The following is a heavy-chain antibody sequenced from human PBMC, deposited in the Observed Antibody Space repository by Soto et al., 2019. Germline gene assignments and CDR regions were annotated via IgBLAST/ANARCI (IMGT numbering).Heavy chain of an antibody. D-gene: IGHD3-3*01. CDR1: GFPFSSYAM. V-gene: IGHV4-59*08. CDR2: IYHTGST. CDR3: ARLGGYYQALDH. J-gene: IGHJ4*02. Sequence: GSLRLSCASSGFPFSSYAMSWVRQSPGKGLEWVGYIYHTGSTIYNPSLRSRLTISVDRSNNQVSLNLTSVTAADTAVYFCARLGGYYQALDHWSQGTLVTVSS.